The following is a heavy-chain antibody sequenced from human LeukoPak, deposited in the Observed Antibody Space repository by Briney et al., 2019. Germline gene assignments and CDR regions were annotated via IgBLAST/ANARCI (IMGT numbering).Heavy chain of an antibody. Sequence: GGSLRLSCAASGFTFSSYAMTWVRQAPGKGLEWVSGISAGGDRTYYTDSVKGRFTISRDNSKNTLYLQMNSLRAEDTAEYYCARSTVGTSCCTAVDYWGQGTLVTVSS. V-gene: IGHV3-23*01. J-gene: IGHJ4*02. CDR2: ISAGGDRT. D-gene: IGHD1-26*01. CDR1: GFTFSSYA. CDR3: ARSTVGTSCCTAVDY.